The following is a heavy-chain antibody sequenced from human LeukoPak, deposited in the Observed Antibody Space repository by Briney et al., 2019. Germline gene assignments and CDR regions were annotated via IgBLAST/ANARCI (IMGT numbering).Heavy chain of an antibody. CDR1: GFTIRSYE. J-gene: IGHJ3*02. CDR3: ARDWTKGLDDAFDI. Sequence: GGPLRLSCAPSGFTIRSYELNWLRQAPGKGLEWVSYISNVGSTIFYADSVKGRFTISRDNAKNSLYLQMNSLKAEDTAVYYCARDWTKGLDDAFDIWGQGTTVTVSS. CDR2: ISNVGSTI. D-gene: IGHD3/OR15-3a*01. V-gene: IGHV3-48*03.